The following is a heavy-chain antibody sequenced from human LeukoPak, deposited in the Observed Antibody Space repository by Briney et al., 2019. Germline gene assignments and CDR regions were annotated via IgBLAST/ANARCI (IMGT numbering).Heavy chain of an antibody. CDR2: IYHSGST. Sequence: PSETLSLTCAVSGGSISSGGYSWSWIRQPPGKGLEWIGYIYHSGSTYYNPSLKSRVTISVDRSKNQFSLKLSSVTAADTAVYYCAREAMTNLLGYGMDVWGQGTTVTVSS. CDR1: GGSISSGGYS. V-gene: IGHV4-30-2*01. D-gene: IGHD2-8*01. CDR3: AREAMTNLLGYGMDV. J-gene: IGHJ6*02.